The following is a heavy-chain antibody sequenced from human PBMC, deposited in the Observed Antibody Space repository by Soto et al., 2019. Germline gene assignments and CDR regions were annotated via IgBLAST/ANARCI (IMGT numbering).Heavy chain of an antibody. Sequence: QVQLQESGPGLVKPSETLSLTCTVSGGSLTSYYWSWIRQPPGKGLEWIWFVYYTGIARYNPSLMSRVTITVDTSNNQFSLKLTSVTAADTAIYYCARRIVSPETFDYWGQGTLVTVSS. CDR1: GGSLTSYY. J-gene: IGHJ4*02. D-gene: IGHD2-15*01. CDR2: VYYTGIA. V-gene: IGHV4-59*08. CDR3: ARRIVSPETFDY.